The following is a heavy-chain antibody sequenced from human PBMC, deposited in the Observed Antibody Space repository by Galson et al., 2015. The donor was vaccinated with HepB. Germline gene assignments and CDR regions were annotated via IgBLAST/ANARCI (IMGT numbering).Heavy chain of an antibody. J-gene: IGHJ4*02. D-gene: IGHD3-16*02. CDR2: ISWNGDDI. Sequence: SLRLSCAASGFTFDEYAMLWVRQRPGKGLEWVAGISWNGDDIGYADSVKGRFTISRDNAKNSLYLRMHSPRSEDTAFYYFVQDSDYVWGSYRDHFDSWGQGTLVTVSS. CDR3: VQDSDYVWGSYRDHFDS. CDR1: GFTFDEYA. V-gene: IGHV3-9*01.